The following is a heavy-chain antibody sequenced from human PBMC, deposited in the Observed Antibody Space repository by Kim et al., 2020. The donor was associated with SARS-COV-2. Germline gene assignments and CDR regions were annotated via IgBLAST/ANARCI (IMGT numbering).Heavy chain of an antibody. D-gene: IGHD3-10*01. V-gene: IGHV3-49*03. CDR3: TRVLLWFGGITYWYFVH. J-gene: IGHJ2*01. CDR2: IRSKAYGGTT. Sequence: GGSLRLSCTASGFTFGDYAMSWFRQAPGKGLEWVGFIRSKAYGGTTEYAASVKGRFTISRDDSKSIAYLQMNSLKTEDTAVYYCTRVLLWFGGITYWYFVHWGRGTLVTVSS. CDR1: GFTFGDYA.